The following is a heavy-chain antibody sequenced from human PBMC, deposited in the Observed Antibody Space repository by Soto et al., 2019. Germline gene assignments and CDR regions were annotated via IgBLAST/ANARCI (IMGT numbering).Heavy chain of an antibody. CDR1: GGSISSGGYS. J-gene: IGHJ5*02. CDR2: IYHSGST. CDR3: ARVYCSGGSCFWFDP. D-gene: IGHD2-15*01. V-gene: IGHV4-30-2*01. Sequence: QLQLQESGSGLVKPSQTLSLTCAVSGGSISSGGYSWSWIRQPPGKGLEWIGYIYHSGSTYYNPSLKSRVTIXXDXSXXQFSLKLSSVTAADTAVYYCARVYCSGGSCFWFDPWGQGTLVTVSS.